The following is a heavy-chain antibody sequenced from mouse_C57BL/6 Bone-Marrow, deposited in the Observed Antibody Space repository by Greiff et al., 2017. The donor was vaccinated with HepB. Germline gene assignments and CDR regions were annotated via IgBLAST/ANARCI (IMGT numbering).Heavy chain of an antibody. D-gene: IGHD1-1*01. CDR3: ASTPDYYGGWYFDV. CDR2: IDPNSGGT. J-gene: IGHJ1*03. CDR1: GYTFTSYW. V-gene: IGHV1-72*01. Sequence: QVQLQQPGAELVKPGASVKLSCKASGYTFTSYWMHWVKQRPGRGLEWIGRIDPNSGGTKYNEKFKSKATLTVDKPSSAAYMQLSRLTSEDSAVYDCASTPDYYGGWYFDVWGTGTTVTVSS.